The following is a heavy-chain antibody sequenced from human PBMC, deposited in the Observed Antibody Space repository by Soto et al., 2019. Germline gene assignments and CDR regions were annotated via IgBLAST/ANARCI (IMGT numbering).Heavy chain of an antibody. V-gene: IGHV1-3*01. CDR3: AKDDFWSGYYREYNWFDP. CDR2: INAGNGNT. Sequence: ASVKVSCKASGYTFTSYAMHWVRQAPGQRLEWMGWINAGNGNTKYSQKFQGRVTITRDTSASTAYMELSSLRSEDTAVYYCAKDDFWSGYYREYNWFDPWGQGTLVTVSS. D-gene: IGHD3-3*01. CDR1: GYTFTSYA. J-gene: IGHJ5*02.